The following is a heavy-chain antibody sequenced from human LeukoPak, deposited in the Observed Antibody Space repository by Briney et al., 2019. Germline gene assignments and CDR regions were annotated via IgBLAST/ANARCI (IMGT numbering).Heavy chain of an antibody. J-gene: IGHJ4*02. CDR3: VRRDVLNGRWLFFDY. D-gene: IGHD3-9*01. CDR2: ISSSGGTT. V-gene: IGHV3-48*03. Sequence: GGSLRLSCSPSGFTFNNYEMNWVRQAPGKGLELVSYISSSGGTTFYADSVKGRFTISRDNSMNSLHLQMNSLRAEDTAVYYCVRRDVLNGRWLFFDYWGQGTLVTVSS. CDR1: GFTFNNYE.